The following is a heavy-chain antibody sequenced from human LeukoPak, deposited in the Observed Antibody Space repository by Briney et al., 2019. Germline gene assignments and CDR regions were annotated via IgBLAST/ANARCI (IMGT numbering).Heavy chain of an antibody. D-gene: IGHD6-6*01. CDR3: ARAVPKYSSSWVPRYYMDV. CDR2: IYYSGST. Sequence: PSETLSLTCTVSGGSISSSSYYWGWIRQPPGKGLEWIGSIYYSGSTYYNPSLKSRVTISVDTSKNQFSLKLSSVTAADTAVYYCARAVPKYSSSWVPRYYMDVWGKGTTVTVSS. V-gene: IGHV4-39*07. J-gene: IGHJ6*03. CDR1: GGSISSSSYY.